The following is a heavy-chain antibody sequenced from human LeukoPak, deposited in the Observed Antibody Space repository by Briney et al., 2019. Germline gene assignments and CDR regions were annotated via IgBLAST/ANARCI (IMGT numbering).Heavy chain of an antibody. CDR3: ARDGEVVVTAFYFDY. V-gene: IGHV3-21*01. J-gene: IGHJ4*02. CDR1: GFTFSSYS. CDR2: ISSRSSYI. Sequence: PGGSLRLSCAASGFTFSSYSMNWVRQAPGKGLEWVSSISSRSSYIYYADSVKGRFTISRDNAKNSLYLQMNGLRAEDTAVYYCARDGEVVVTAFYFDYWGQGTLVTVSS. D-gene: IGHD2-21*02.